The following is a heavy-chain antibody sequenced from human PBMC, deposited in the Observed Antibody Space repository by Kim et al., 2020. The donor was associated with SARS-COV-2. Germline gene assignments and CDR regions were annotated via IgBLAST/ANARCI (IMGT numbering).Heavy chain of an antibody. CDR1: GFTFSSYA. D-gene: IGHD3-10*01. V-gene: IGHV3-30*04. Sequence: GGSLRLSCAASGFTFSSYAMHWVRQAPGKGLEWVAVISYDGSNKYYADSVNGRFTISRDNTKNTLYLQMNSLRAEDTAVYYCARDLALLWFGELFGAFDYWGQGTLVTVSS. J-gene: IGHJ4*02. CDR2: ISYDGSNK. CDR3: ARDLALLWFGELFGAFDY.